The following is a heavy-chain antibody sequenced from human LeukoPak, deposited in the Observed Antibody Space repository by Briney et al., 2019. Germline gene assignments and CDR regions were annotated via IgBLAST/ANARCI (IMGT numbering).Heavy chain of an antibody. CDR2: IYYSGST. Sequence: SETLSLTCTVSGGSLSSYYWSWVRQPPGKGLEGIGYIYYSGSTNYNPSLTSRVTISVDTSKNQFSLKLSSVTAADTAVYYCARENSPEGSLYWYFDLWGRGTLVTVSS. CDR3: ARENSPEGSLYWYFDL. D-gene: IGHD2-21*01. CDR1: GGSLSSYY. V-gene: IGHV4-59*01. J-gene: IGHJ2*01.